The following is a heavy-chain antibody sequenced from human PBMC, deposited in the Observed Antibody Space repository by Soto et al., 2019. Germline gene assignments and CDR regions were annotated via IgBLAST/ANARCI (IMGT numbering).Heavy chain of an antibody. CDR3: ARETPLHPDYGGNPFSDY. CDR2: ITNDGNNE. Sequence: QMNLVESGGGVVQPGRSLRLSCAASGFVFSDYGMHWVRQAPGKGLEWVALITNDGNNEYYRESVKGRFTISRDNAENSLYLQMNSLRAEDTAIYYCARETPLHPDYGGNPFSDYWGQGTLVTVSS. CDR1: GFVFSDYG. J-gene: IGHJ4*02. D-gene: IGHD4-17*01. V-gene: IGHV3-33*08.